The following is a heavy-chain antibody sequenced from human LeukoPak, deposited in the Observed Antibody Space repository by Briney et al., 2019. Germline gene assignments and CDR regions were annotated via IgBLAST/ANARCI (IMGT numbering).Heavy chain of an antibody. J-gene: IGHJ3*02. V-gene: IGHV3-23*01. CDR1: AFTFSRSA. Sequence: PGGSLRLSCAASAFTFSRSAMSWVRQAPGKGLEWVSVISGTGDRTYYADSVKGRFTTSRDNSKNMLYLQVNSLGAEDTAVYYCAKMFHQLLYGFGAAFDIWGQGTLVTVAS. CDR3: AKMFHQLLYGFGAAFDI. D-gene: IGHD2-2*02. CDR2: ISGTGDRT.